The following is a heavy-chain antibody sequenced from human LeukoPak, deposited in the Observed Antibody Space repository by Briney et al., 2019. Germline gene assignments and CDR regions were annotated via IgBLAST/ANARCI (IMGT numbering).Heavy chain of an antibody. Sequence: PSETLSLTCTVSGGSISSYYWSWIRQPAGKGLEWIGRIYTSGSTNYNPSLKSRVTMSVDTSKNQFSLKLSSVTAADTAVYYCARDVLSGWDFDWFDPWGQGTLVTVSS. CDR3: ARDVLSGWDFDWFDP. CDR1: GGSISSYY. CDR2: IYTSGST. V-gene: IGHV4-4*07. D-gene: IGHD6-19*01. J-gene: IGHJ5*02.